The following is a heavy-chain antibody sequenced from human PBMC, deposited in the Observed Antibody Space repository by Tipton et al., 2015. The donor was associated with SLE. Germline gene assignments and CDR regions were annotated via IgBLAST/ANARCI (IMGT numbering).Heavy chain of an antibody. V-gene: IGHV3-66*02. CDR2: IYSGGST. D-gene: IGHD1-26*01. J-gene: IGHJ3*02. CDR3: ARDRRKWELQNAFDI. CDR1: GFTVSSNY. Sequence: SLRLSCAASGFTVSSNYMSWVRQAPGKGLEWVSVIYSGGSTYYSDSVKGRFTISRDNSKNTLYLQMNSLRAEDTAVYYCARDRRKWELQNAFDIWGQGTMVTVSS.